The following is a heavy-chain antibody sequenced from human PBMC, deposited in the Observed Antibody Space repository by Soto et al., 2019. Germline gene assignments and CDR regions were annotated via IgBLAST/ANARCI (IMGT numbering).Heavy chain of an antibody. CDR1: GFTFSNYW. J-gene: IGHJ6*02. CDR2: IDTDGSTT. Sequence: EVQLVQSGGGLVQPGGSLRLSCAASGFTFSNYWMHWFRQAPGKGLVWVSRIDTDGSTTSYADSVKGRFTISRDNAKNTLHLQMNSLRAKDTSVYFCVRDSYISGYYYGMDVWGQGTTVTVSS. D-gene: IGHD2-21*01. V-gene: IGHV3-74*01. CDR3: VRDSYISGYYYGMDV.